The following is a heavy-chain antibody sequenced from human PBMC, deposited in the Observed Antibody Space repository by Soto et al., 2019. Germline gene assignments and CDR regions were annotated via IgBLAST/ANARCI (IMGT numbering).Heavy chain of an antibody. D-gene: IGHD4-17*01. Sequence: GAAVKVSCKASGYTFTSYAMHWVRQAPGQRLEWMGWINAGNGNTKYSQKFQGRVTITRDTSASTAYMELSSLRSEDTAVYYCARDHGDGVSTKIRVYYYYRLAVWGQGTTVPVSS. J-gene: IGHJ6*02. CDR2: INAGNGNT. CDR3: ARDHGDGVSTKIRVYYYYRLAV. CDR1: GYTFTSYA. V-gene: IGHV1-3*01.